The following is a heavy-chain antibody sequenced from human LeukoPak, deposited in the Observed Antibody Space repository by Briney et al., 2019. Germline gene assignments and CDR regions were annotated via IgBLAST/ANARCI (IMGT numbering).Heavy chain of an antibody. J-gene: IGHJ3*02. Sequence: PGGSLRLSCAASGFTFSSYSMNWVRQAPGKGLEWVSSISSSSSYIYYADSVKGRFTISKDNAKNSLYLQMNSLRADDTAVYYCARVDSSSSDAFDIWGQGTMVTVSS. CDR3: ARVDSSSSDAFDI. CDR1: GFTFSSYS. D-gene: IGHD6-6*01. V-gene: IGHV3-21*01. CDR2: ISSSSSYI.